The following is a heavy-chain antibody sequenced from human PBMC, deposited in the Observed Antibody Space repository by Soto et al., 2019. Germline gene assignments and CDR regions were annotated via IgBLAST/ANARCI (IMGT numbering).Heavy chain of an antibody. CDR3: ASFSWNRDY. J-gene: IGHJ4*02. Sequence: SETLSLTCTVSGGSISSYYWSWIRQPPGKGLEWIGYIYYSGSTNYNPSLKSRVTISVDTSKNQFSLKLSSVTAADTAVYYCASFSWNRDYWGQGTLVTVSS. D-gene: IGHD1-1*01. CDR1: GGSISSYY. V-gene: IGHV4-59*01. CDR2: IYYSGST.